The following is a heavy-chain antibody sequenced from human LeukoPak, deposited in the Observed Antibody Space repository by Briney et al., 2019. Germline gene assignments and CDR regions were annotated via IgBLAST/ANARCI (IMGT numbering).Heavy chain of an antibody. Sequence: PGGSLRLSCAASGFTFSSYWMTWVRQALGKGLEWVANIKQDGDEKYYVDSVKGRFTISRDNAKNSLYLQMNSLRAEDTAVYYCARGLGAFDIWGQGTMVTVSS. V-gene: IGHV3-7*01. CDR1: GFTFSSYW. D-gene: IGHD3-22*01. CDR2: IKQDGDEK. J-gene: IGHJ3*02. CDR3: ARGLGAFDI.